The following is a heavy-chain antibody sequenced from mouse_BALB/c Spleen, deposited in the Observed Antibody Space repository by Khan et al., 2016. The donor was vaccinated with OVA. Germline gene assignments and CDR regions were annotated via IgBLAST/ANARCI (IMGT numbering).Heavy chain of an antibody. D-gene: IGHD3-3*01. CDR1: GYTFTSYT. J-gene: IGHJ4*01. Sequence: QVQLQQSGAELARPGASVKMSCKASGYTFTSYTMHWVKQRPGQGLEWIGYINPSSGYPTYNQKFKDKATLTADKSSSTAYRQLSSLTSEDSAVYYCARGTYYAMDYWGQGTSVTVSS. V-gene: IGHV1-4*01. CDR2: INPSSGYP. CDR3: ARGTYYAMDY.